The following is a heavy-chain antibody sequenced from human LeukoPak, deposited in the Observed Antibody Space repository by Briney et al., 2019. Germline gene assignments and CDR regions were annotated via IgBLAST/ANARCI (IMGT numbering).Heavy chain of an antibody. D-gene: IGHD6-6*01. J-gene: IGHJ4*02. V-gene: IGHV3-23*01. Sequence: GGSLRLSCAASGFTFSSYAMSWVRQTPGKGLEWVSAITGNGGDTYSADSVKGRLTISRDNSKNTLYLQMDSLRAEDAAVYYCAKGSSSSRPYYFDYWGQGTLVSVSS. CDR2: ITGNGGDT. CDR1: GFTFSSYA. CDR3: AKGSSSSRPYYFDY.